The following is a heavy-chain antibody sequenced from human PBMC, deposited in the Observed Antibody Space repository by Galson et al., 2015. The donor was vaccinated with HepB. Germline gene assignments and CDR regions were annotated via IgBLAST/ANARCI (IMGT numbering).Heavy chain of an antibody. V-gene: IGHV3-73*01. CDR2: IRNRANNYAT. CDR3: TRPGYGSSWFLDYSHGMDI. Sequence: SLRLSCAASGFTFSGSGIHWVRLASGKGLEWVGRIRNRANNYATAYAASVRGRFTVHRDDSKNTAYLQMNSLKTEDTAVYYCTRPGYGSSWFLDYSHGMDIWGQGTTVIVS. J-gene: IGHJ6*02. CDR1: GFTFSGSG. D-gene: IGHD6-13*01.